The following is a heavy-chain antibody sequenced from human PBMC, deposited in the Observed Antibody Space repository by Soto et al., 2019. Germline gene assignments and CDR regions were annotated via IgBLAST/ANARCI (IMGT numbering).Heavy chain of an antibody. V-gene: IGHV3-11*01. Sequence: QVHLVESGGGLVKTGASLRLSCAASGFTFSDYYMSWIRQAPGKGLEWVSYISSSGSTIYYEDSVKGRFTISRDNVKNSLYLQMNSLRADDTAVYYCARDEGTMVVTPTYFEYWGQGTLVTVS. J-gene: IGHJ4*02. CDR1: GFTFSDYY. D-gene: IGHD2-15*01. CDR3: ARDEGTMVVTPTYFEY. CDR2: ISSSGSTI.